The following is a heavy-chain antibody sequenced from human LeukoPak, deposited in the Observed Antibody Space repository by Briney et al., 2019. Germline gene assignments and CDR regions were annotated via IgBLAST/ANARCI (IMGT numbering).Heavy chain of an antibody. Sequence: ASVKVSCKASGYTFTGFYMHWVRQAPGQGLEWMGWINPNSADTDYAQKFLGRVTMTRDMSISTIYMELTRLRSDDTALYYCARWDGYSSSPDYWGQGTLVAVSS. V-gene: IGHV1-2*02. J-gene: IGHJ4*02. D-gene: IGHD6-13*01. CDR1: GYTFTGFY. CDR3: ARWDGYSSSPDY. CDR2: INPNSADT.